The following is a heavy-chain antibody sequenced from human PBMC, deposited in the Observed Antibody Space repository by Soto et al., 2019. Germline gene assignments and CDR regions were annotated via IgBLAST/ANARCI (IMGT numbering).Heavy chain of an antibody. CDR1: GFTFSSYG. CDR3: AKDLPPMVRGNDAFDI. Sequence: GGSLRLSCAASGFTFSSYGMHWVRQAPGKGLEWVAVISYDGSNKYYADSVKGRFTISRDNSKNTLYLQMNSLRAEDTAVYYCAKDLPPMVRGNDAFDIWGQGTMVTVSS. J-gene: IGHJ3*02. CDR2: ISYDGSNK. D-gene: IGHD3-10*01. V-gene: IGHV3-30*18.